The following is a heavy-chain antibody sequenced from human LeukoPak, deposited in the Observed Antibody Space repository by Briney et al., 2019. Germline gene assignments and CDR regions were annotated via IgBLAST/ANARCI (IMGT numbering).Heavy chain of an antibody. D-gene: IGHD3-10*01. J-gene: IGHJ4*02. CDR3: AREGEYYGSGSHHEFDY. V-gene: IGHV3-74*01. CDR2: INSDGSST. CDR1: GFTFSSYW. Sequence: GGSLRLSCAASGFTFSSYWMHWVRQAPGKGLVWVSRINSDGSSTSYADSVKGRFTISRDNAKNTLYLQMNSLRAEDTAVYYCAREGEYYGSGSHHEFDYWGQGTLVTVSS.